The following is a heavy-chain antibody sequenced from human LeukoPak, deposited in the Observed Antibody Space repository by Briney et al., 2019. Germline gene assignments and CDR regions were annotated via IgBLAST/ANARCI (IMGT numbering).Heavy chain of an antibody. CDR3: ARHGNYYGSGANLDV. CDR2: IYYSGST. V-gene: IGHV4-39*01. J-gene: IGHJ6*04. CDR1: GGSISSSSYY. D-gene: IGHD3-10*01. Sequence: SETLSLTCTVSGGSISSSSYYWGWIRQPPGKGLEWIGSIYYSGSTYYNPSLKSRVTISVDTSKNQFSLKLSSVTAADTAVYYCARHGNYYGSGANLDVWGKGTTVTISS.